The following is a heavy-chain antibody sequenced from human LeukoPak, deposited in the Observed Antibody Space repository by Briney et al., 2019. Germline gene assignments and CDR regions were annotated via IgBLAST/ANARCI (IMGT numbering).Heavy chain of an antibody. D-gene: IGHD3-22*01. CDR1: GFTLSSYA. CDR3: AKDAYDNSDYYYFSRGPNDY. CDR2: ISGGGGGT. J-gene: IGHJ4*02. V-gene: IGHV3-23*01. Sequence: GGSLRLSCAASGFTLSSYAMSWVRQAPGKGLEWVSAISGGGGGTDYADSVKGRFTISRDNSKNTLYLQMNSLRAEDTAVYYCAKDAYDNSDYYYFSRGPNDYWGQGTLVAVSS.